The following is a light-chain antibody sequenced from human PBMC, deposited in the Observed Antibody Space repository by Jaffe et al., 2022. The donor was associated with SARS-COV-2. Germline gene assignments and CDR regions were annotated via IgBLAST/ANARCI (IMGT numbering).Light chain of an antibody. V-gene: IGLV3-21*04. CDR3: QVWDRSSDHPV. Sequence: SYVLTQPRSVSVAPGKTARITCGGNNIGSKSVHWYQQKPGQAPVLVIYYDSDRPSGIPERFSGSNSGNTATLTISRVEAGDEADYYCQVWDRSSDHPVFGGGTKLTVL. CDR2: YDS. J-gene: IGLJ2*01. CDR1: NIGSKS.